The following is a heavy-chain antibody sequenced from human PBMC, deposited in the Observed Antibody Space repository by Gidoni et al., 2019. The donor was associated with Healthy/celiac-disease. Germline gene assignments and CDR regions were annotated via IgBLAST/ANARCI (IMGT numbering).Heavy chain of an antibody. D-gene: IGHD2-21*02. V-gene: IGHV4-34*01. J-gene: IGHJ6*02. CDR2: INHSGST. Sequence: QVQLQQWGAGRLKASETLSLTCACYGGSFSGYCCTWIRQPPGKGQEWVGEINHSGSTNYSPSLKSRVTISVDTSKNQFSLKLSSVTAADTAVYYCAREIVVVTATKIYYYYYGMDVWGQGTTVTVSS. CDR3: AREIVVVTATKIYYYYYGMDV. CDR1: GGSFSGYC.